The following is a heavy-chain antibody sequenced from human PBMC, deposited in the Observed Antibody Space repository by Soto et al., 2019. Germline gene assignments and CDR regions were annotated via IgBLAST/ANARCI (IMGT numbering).Heavy chain of an antibody. J-gene: IGHJ5*02. V-gene: IGHV4-4*07. D-gene: IGHD7-27*01. CDR1: CGSVSSYY. CDR3: ASDSTGWFDP. CDR2: FYTSGNT. Sequence: SETLSLTCTVSCGSVSSYYWSWIRQPAGKGLEWIGRFYTSGNTNYNPSLKSRVTMSLDTSKNQFSLKLSSVTAADTAVYFCASDSTGWFDPWGQGTLVTVSS.